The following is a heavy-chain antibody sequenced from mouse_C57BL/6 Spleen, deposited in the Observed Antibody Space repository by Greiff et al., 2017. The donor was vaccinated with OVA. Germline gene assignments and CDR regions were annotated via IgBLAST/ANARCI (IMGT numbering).Heavy chain of an antibody. J-gene: IGHJ4*01. CDR2: ISNGGGST. CDR3: ASPHYYGSSYVDYYAMDY. V-gene: IGHV5-12*01. Sequence: EVMLVESGGGLVQPGGSLKLSCAASGFTFSDYYMYWVRQTPEKRLEWVAYISNGGGSTYYPDTVKGRFTISRDNAKNTLYLQMSRLKSEDTAMYYCASPHYYGSSYVDYYAMDYWVQGTSVTVSS. CDR1: GFTFSDYY. D-gene: IGHD1-1*01.